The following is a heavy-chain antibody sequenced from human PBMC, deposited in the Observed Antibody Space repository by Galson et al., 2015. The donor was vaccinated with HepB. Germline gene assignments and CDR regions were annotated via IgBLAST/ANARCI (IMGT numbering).Heavy chain of an antibody. CDR2: IGSSGDYT. D-gene: IGHD3-10*01. Sequence: SLRLSCAASGITFNDYYMSWMRQAPGKGLEWVSRIGSSGDYTTYADSVKGRFTISRDNAKKSLYLQMNNLRAEDTAVYYCARDYYGSGSYGRFDPWGQGTLVTVSS. V-gene: IGHV3-11*06. CDR1: GITFNDYY. CDR3: ARDYYGSGSYGRFDP. J-gene: IGHJ5*02.